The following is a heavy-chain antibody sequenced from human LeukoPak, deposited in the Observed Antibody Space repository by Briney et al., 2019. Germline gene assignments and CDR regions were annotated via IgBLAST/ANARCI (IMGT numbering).Heavy chain of an antibody. D-gene: IGHD2-2*01. CDR3: ARDGPGYCSPTSCSDNWFDP. J-gene: IGHJ5*02. Sequence: ASVKVSCKASGYTFTDNYIHWVRQAPGQGLEWMGRINPKTGGTNYAQKFQGRVTITTDTSISTAYMDLSSLRSDDTAVYICARDGPGYCSPTSCSDNWFDPWGQGALVTVSS. CDR1: GYTFTDNY. V-gene: IGHV1-2*06. CDR2: INPKTGGT.